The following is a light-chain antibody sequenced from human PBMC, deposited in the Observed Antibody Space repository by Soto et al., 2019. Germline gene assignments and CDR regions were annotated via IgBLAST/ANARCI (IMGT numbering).Light chain of an antibody. CDR1: SSDVGRYNY. J-gene: IGLJ1*01. Sequence: SVLAQPACVSGSLGQSITISCTGNSSDVGRYNYVSWFQQHPGKVPKLIIYDVSNWPSGVSDRFSGSKSGNTASLTISGLHPEDEADYYCSSFTSSSTFVFGTGTKVTVL. CDR3: SSFTSSSTFV. CDR2: DVS. V-gene: IGLV2-14*03.